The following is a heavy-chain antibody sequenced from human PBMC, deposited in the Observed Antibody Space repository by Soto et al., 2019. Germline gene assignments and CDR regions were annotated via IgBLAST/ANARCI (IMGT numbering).Heavy chain of an antibody. CDR2: ISWNSGST. CDR3: AKDIRQTKFGWFDP. V-gene: IGHV3-9*01. CDR1: GFTFDDYA. D-gene: IGHD3-10*02. Sequence: EVQLVESGGGLVQPGRSLRLSCAASGFTFDDYAMHWVRQAPGKGLEWVSGISWNSGSTGYAESVKGRFTISRDNVKKSLNLQMNSLIAEDTALYYCAKDIRQTKFGWFDPWGQGTLVTVSS. J-gene: IGHJ5*02.